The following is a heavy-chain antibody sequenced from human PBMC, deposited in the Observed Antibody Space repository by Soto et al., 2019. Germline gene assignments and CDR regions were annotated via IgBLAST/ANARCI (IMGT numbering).Heavy chain of an antibody. Sequence: PGGSLRLSCAASGFTFSSYSMNWVRQAPGKGLEWVSSISSSSSYIYYADSVKGRFTISRDNAKNSLYLQMNSLRHEDTAVYYCAKESVEATYSYYGMDVWGPGTTVTVSS. CDR3: AKESVEATYSYYGMDV. CDR1: GFTFSSYS. CDR2: ISSSSSYI. D-gene: IGHD4-4*01. V-gene: IGHV3-21*01. J-gene: IGHJ6*02.